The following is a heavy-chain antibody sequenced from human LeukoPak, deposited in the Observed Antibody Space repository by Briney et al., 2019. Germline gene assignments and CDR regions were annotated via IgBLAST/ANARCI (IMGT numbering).Heavy chain of an antibody. CDR1: GFIFSDYY. J-gene: IGHJ4*02. V-gene: IGHV3-11*01. Sequence: GGSLRLSCAASGFIFSDYYMSWIRQAPGKGLEWVSYISSSGSFIYYADSVKGRFTISRDNAKNSLYLQMNSLRAEDTAVYYCARGPYSSGWYFDYWGQGTLVTVSS. D-gene: IGHD6-19*01. CDR3: ARGPYSSGWYFDY. CDR2: ISSSGSFI.